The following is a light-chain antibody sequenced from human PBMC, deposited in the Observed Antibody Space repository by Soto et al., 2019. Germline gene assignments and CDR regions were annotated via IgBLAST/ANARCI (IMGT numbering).Light chain of an antibody. CDR2: DAS. J-gene: IGKJ3*01. CDR1: QSVSSY. CDR3: QQSYSTLLT. V-gene: IGKV3-11*01. Sequence: EIVLTQSPATLSLSPGERATLSCRASQSVSSYLAWYQQKPGQAPRLLIYDASNRATGIAPRFRGSGSGTDGTLTISSLKTEDCATYYCQQSYSTLLTFGPGTKVDIK.